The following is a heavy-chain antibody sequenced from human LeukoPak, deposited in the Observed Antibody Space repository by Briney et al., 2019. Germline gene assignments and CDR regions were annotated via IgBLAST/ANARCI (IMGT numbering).Heavy chain of an antibody. Sequence: GGSLRLSCAASGFTFSTYAMNWVRQAPGKGLEWVSYISGSSSLIYYADSVKGRFTISRDNAKNSLYLQMNSLRAEDTAVYYCARDPAAAGSFDYWGQGTLVTVSS. J-gene: IGHJ4*02. CDR2: ISGSSSLI. CDR3: ARDPAAAGSFDY. CDR1: GFTFSTYA. V-gene: IGHV3-48*04. D-gene: IGHD6-13*01.